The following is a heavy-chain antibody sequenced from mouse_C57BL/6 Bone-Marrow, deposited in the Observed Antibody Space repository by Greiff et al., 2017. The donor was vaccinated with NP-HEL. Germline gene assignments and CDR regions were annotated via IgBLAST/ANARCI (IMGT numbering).Heavy chain of an antibody. Sequence: VKLMESGAELVKPGASVKMSCKASGYTFTTYPIEWMKQNHGKSLEWIGNFHPYNDDTKYNEKFKGKATLTVEKSSSTVYLELSRLTSDDSAVYYCARGRGSSPPYYAMDYWGQGTSVTVSS. CDR2: FHPYNDDT. J-gene: IGHJ4*01. CDR1: GYTFTTYP. D-gene: IGHD1-1*01. V-gene: IGHV1-47*01. CDR3: ARGRGSSPPYYAMDY.